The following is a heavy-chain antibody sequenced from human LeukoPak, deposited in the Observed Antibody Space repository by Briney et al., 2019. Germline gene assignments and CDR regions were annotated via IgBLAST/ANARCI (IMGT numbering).Heavy chain of an antibody. CDR2: IYHSGNT. CDR1: GGSISSGSYY. V-gene: IGHV4-31*03. CDR3: ARLVWFGELQHSFDY. J-gene: IGHJ4*02. Sequence: SETLSLTCTVSGGSISSGSYYWSWVRQHPGKGLEGIGYIYHSGNTYYNSSLKSRVIMSVDTSKNQFSLKLNSVTAADTALYYCARLVWFGELQHSFDYWGQGTLVTVSS. D-gene: IGHD3-10*01.